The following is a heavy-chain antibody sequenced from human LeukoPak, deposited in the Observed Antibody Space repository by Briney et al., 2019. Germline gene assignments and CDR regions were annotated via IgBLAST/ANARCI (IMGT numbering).Heavy chain of an antibody. J-gene: IGHJ6*02. V-gene: IGHV4-34*01. D-gene: IGHD4/OR15-4a*01. CDR3: AREDPRTKVPEGMDV. CDR2: INHSGST. Sequence: SETLSLTCAVYGGPFSGYYWSWIRQPPGKGLEWIGEINHSGSTNYNPSLKSRVTISVDTSKNQFSLKLNSVTAADTAVYYCAREDPRTKVPEGMDVWGQGTTVTVSS. CDR1: GGPFSGYY.